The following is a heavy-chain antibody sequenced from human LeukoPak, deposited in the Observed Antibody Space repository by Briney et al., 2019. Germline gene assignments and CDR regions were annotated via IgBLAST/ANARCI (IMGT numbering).Heavy chain of an antibody. CDR2: IRSDGSDT. CDR1: GFTFSDTW. J-gene: IGHJ4*02. Sequence: PGGSLRLSCAASGFTFSDTWMHWVRQAPGEGLVWVSRIRSDGSDTRYAESVKGRFTISRDNAKNTLYLQMNSLRAEDTAVYYCARDSAVQLWYKGSGGGYFDYWGQGTLVTVSS. D-gene: IGHD5-18*01. V-gene: IGHV3-74*01. CDR3: ARDSAVQLWYKGSGGGYFDY.